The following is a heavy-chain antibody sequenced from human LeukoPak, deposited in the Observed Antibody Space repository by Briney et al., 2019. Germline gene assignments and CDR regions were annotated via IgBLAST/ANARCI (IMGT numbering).Heavy chain of an antibody. CDR2: IRYDGSNK. D-gene: IGHD1-26*01. Sequence: GGSLRLSCAASGFTFSSYGMHWVRQAPGKWLEWVAFIRYDGSNKYYADSVKGRFTISRDNSKNTLYLQMNSLRAEDTAVYYCAKDPAGIVGKFDYWGQGTLVTVSS. CDR3: AKDPAGIVGKFDY. CDR1: GFTFSSYG. V-gene: IGHV3-30*02. J-gene: IGHJ4*02.